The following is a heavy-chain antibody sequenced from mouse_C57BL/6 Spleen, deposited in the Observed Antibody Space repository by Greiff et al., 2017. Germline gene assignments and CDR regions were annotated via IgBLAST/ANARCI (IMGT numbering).Heavy chain of an antibody. D-gene: IGHD2-3*01. CDR1: GFTFSSYT. Sequence: EVKLVESGGGLVKPGGSLKLSCAASGFTFSSYTMSWVRQTPEKRLEWVATISGGGGNTYSPDSVKGRFTISRDNAKNTLYRQMSRLRSEDTALYYCARPLNDGYYGYCDVWGTGTTVTVSS. CDR2: ISGGGGNT. V-gene: IGHV5-9*01. J-gene: IGHJ1*03. CDR3: ARPLNDGYYGYCDV.